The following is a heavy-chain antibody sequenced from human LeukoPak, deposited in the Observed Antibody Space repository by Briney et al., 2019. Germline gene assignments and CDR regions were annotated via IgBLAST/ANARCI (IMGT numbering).Heavy chain of an antibody. Sequence: PGGSLRLSCAASGFTFSSYSMNWVRQAPGKGLEWVSSISSSSSYIYYADSVKGRFTISRGNAKNSLYLQMNSLRAEDTAVYYCARAVCSGGSCYRFDYWGQGTLVTVSS. CDR2: ISSSSSYI. J-gene: IGHJ4*02. CDR3: ARAVCSGGSCYRFDY. CDR1: GFTFSSYS. D-gene: IGHD2-15*01. V-gene: IGHV3-21*01.